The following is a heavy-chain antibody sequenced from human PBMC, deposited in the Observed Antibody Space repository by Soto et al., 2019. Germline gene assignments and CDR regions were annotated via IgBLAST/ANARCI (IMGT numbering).Heavy chain of an antibody. J-gene: IGHJ6*02. CDR3: ATPHLRGRQYDYRSPATASLYHSGLGV. CDR1: RGTFNTSP. D-gene: IGHD5-12*01. CDR2: IVPVFGMV. Sequence: QVLLAQSGAEVKKPGSSVKVSCQTSRGTFNTSPISWVRQAPGQGLEWLGDIVPVFGMVNYAQQFQDRLNLTADESKTGVCMKVSRMTPEDTAVYFCATPHLRGRQYDYRSPATASLYHSGLGVWGQGTTVIVSS. V-gene: IGHV1-69*01.